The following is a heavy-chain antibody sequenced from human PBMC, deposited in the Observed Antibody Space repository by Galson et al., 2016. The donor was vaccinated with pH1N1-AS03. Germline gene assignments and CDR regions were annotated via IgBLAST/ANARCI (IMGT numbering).Heavy chain of an antibody. CDR1: GYTFSTYG. V-gene: IGHV1-18*04. CDR3: ARDRGFRPDTFDI. CDR2: ISGYDDDT. D-gene: IGHD2-15*01. J-gene: IGHJ3*02. Sequence: SVKVSCKASGYTFSTYGVSWVRQAPGQGLEWMGWISGYDDDTNYAQNVAGRVTMTTDKSTSTVYMELRSLRSDDTAVYYCARDRGFRPDTFDIWGQGPRSSSPQ.